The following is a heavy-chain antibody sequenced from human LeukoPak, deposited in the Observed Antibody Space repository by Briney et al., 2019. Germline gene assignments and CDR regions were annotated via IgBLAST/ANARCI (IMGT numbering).Heavy chain of an antibody. J-gene: IGHJ4*02. V-gene: IGHV1-69*05. D-gene: IGHD3-9*01. CDR1: GGTFSSYA. Sequence: GASVKVSCKASGGTFSSYAISWVRQAPGQGLEWMGGIIPIFGTANYAQKFQGRVTITTDESTSTAYMELSSLRSEDTAVYYCARGVDILTGLNPCDGERWGQGTLVTVSS. CDR2: IIPIFGTA. CDR3: ARGVDILTGLNPCDGER.